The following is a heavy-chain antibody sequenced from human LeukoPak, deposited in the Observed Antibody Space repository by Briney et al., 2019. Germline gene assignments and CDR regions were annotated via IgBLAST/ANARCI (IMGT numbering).Heavy chain of an antibody. Sequence: PSETLSLTCTVSGGSISSYYWSWIRQPAGKGLEWVGRIYTSGSTNYNPSLKSRVTISVDTSKNQFSLKLSSVTAADTAVYYCARQTYYYDSSGYYPFDYWGQGTLVTVSS. CDR3: ARQTYYYDSSGYYPFDY. CDR2: IYTSGST. D-gene: IGHD3-22*01. CDR1: GGSISSYY. V-gene: IGHV4-4*07. J-gene: IGHJ4*02.